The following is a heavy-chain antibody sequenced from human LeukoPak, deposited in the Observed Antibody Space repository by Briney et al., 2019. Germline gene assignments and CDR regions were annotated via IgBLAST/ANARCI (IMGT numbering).Heavy chain of an antibody. Sequence: PSETLSLTCAVSGASISGSGYYLGWIRQPPGKGLEWIGNIYYTGSTYYNPSLKSRVTISVDTSKNQFSLKLSSVTAADTAVYYCARGLYCSGGSCLMDVWGKGTTVTISS. V-gene: IGHV4-39*07. D-gene: IGHD2-15*01. CDR1: GASISGSGYY. J-gene: IGHJ6*03. CDR2: IYYTGST. CDR3: ARGLYCSGGSCLMDV.